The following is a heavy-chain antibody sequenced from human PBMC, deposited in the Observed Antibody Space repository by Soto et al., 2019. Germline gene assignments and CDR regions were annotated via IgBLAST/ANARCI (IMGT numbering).Heavy chain of an antibody. V-gene: IGHV1-69*01. CDR1: GGTFSSYA. CDR2: IIPIFGTA. CDR3: ARGGPVVRGTYYYYDMDV. J-gene: IGHJ6*02. D-gene: IGHD3-10*01. Sequence: QVQLVQSGAEVKKPGSSVKVSCKASGGTFSSYAISWARQAPGPGLEWMGGIIPIFGTANYAQKFQGSVTITADESTSTANMEVSSLRSEDTAVYYCARGGPVVRGTYYYYDMDVWGQGTTVTVSS.